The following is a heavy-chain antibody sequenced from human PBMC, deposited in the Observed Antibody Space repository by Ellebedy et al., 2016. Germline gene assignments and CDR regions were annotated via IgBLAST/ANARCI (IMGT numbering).Heavy chain of an antibody. Sequence: SETLSLXXAVYGGSFSDFYWNWFRQTPGKGLEWIGEITHSGNTNYNPSLKSRVIISVDTSKNQFSLNLSSVTAADTAVYYCSLTYCSGPSCSNWFNPWGQGILVTVSS. V-gene: IGHV4-34*01. CDR3: SLTYCSGPSCSNWFNP. CDR2: ITHSGNT. CDR1: GGSFSDFY. D-gene: IGHD2-2*01. J-gene: IGHJ5*02.